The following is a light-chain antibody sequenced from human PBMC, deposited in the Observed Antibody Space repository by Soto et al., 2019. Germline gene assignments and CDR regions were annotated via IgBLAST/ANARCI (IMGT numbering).Light chain of an antibody. CDR1: RSDVGGYNY. CDR3: SSYPSSSTRV. Sequence: QSALTQPASVSGSPGQSLTISCTGTRSDVGGYNYVSWYQQHPGKAHKLMIYEVSNRPSGVSNRFSGSKSVNTASLTISGLPADDDSYYYCSSYPSSSTRVFGGGTMLTVL. V-gene: IGLV2-14*01. J-gene: IGLJ3*02. CDR2: EVS.